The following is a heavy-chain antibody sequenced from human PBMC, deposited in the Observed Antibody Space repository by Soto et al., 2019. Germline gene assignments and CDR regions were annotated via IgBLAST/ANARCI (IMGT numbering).Heavy chain of an antibody. CDR3: ARHTGDYYYMDV. D-gene: IGHD1-1*01. CDR2: IYYSGST. J-gene: IGHJ6*03. V-gene: IGHV4-59*08. CDR1: GGSISSYY. Sequence: SETLSLTCTVSGGSISSYYWSWIRQPPWKGLEWIGYIYYSGSTNYNPSLKSRVTMSVDTSKNQFSLKLSSVTAADTAVYYCARHTGDYYYMDVWGKGTTVTVSS.